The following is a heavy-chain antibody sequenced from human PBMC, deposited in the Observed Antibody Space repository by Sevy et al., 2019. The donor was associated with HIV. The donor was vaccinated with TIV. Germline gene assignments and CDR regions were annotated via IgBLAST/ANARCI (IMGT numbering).Heavy chain of an antibody. J-gene: IGHJ4*02. D-gene: IGHD3-10*01. V-gene: IGHV1-18*04. Sequence: ASVKVSCKASGYTFTSYGISWVRQAPGQGLEWMGWISAYNGNTNYAQKLQSRVTMTTDTSTSTAYMELRSLRSDDTAVYYCARVRGVRGVIPYYFDYWGQGTLVTVSS. CDR1: GYTFTSYG. CDR3: ARVRGVRGVIPYYFDY. CDR2: ISAYNGNT.